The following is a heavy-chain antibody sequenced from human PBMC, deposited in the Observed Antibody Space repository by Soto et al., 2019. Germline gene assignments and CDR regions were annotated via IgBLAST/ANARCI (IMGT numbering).Heavy chain of an antibody. J-gene: IGHJ4*02. CDR2: IHYRGST. D-gene: IGHD3-22*01. Sequence: SETLSLTCSVSGGAIDTDTYFWAWIRQPPGKGLEWIGHIHYRGSTYYNPSLKSRATISGDTSKNQFSLHLTSVIAADTAVYYCAAHRDYDSSGLDYWGQGTLIT. CDR3: AAHRDYDSSGLDY. V-gene: IGHV4-39*01. CDR1: GGAIDTDTYF.